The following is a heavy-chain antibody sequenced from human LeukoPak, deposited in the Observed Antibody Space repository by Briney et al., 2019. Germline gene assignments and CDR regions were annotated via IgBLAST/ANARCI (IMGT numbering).Heavy chain of an antibody. CDR1: GYTSTSYY. CDR3: ASSIPYDSSGYYSDIIQY. D-gene: IGHD3-22*01. CDR2: INPSGGST. V-gene: IGHV1-46*01. J-gene: IGHJ4*02. Sequence: ASVKVSCKASGYTSTSYYMHWVRQAPGRGLEWMGTINPSGGSTSYAQKFQGRVTMTRDTSTSTVYMELSSLRSEDTAVYYCASSIPYDSSGYYSDIIQYWGQGTLVTVSS.